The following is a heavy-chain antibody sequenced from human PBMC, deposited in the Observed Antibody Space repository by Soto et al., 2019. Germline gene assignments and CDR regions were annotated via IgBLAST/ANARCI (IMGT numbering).Heavy chain of an antibody. Sequence: PGGSLRLSCAAAGFTVSNSYMSWVRQAPGKGLEWVSVIYSGGATFYADSVKDRFTISRDNSKNTLYLQMNSLRAEDTAVYYCARDTDYWGQGTLVTVSS. CDR1: GFTVSNSY. CDR2: IYSGGAT. J-gene: IGHJ4*02. CDR3: ARDTDY. V-gene: IGHV3-53*01.